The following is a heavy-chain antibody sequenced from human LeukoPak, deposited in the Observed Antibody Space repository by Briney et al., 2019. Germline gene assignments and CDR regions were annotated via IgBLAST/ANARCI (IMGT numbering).Heavy chain of an antibody. CDR1: GYAFTSYY. V-gene: IGHV1-46*01. J-gene: IGHJ4*02. D-gene: IGHD3-22*01. CDR3: ARDLRSYYYDSSGYSEFDY. Sequence: ASVKASCKASGYAFTSYYMHWVRQAPGQGLEWMGIINPSGGSTSYAQKFQGRVTMTRDMSTSTVYMELSSLRSEDTAVYYCARDLRSYYYDSSGYSEFDYWGQGTLVTVSS. CDR2: INPSGGST.